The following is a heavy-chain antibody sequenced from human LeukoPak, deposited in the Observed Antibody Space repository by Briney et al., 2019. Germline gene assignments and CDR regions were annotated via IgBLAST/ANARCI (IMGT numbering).Heavy chain of an antibody. J-gene: IGHJ4*02. V-gene: IGHV1-18*01. CDR2: ISAYNGNT. CDR3: ARQGSYSNAIGMGY. D-gene: IGHD2/OR15-2a*01. CDR1: GYTFTSYG. Sequence: GASVTVSCKASGYTFTSYGISWVRQAPGRGLEWMGWISAYNGNTNYAQKLQGRVTMTTDTSTSTAYMELRSLRSEDTAVYYCARQGSYSNAIGMGYWGQGTLVTVSS.